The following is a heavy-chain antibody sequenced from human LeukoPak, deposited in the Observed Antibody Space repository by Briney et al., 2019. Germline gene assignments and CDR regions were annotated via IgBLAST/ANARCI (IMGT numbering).Heavy chain of an antibody. D-gene: IGHD1-26*01. J-gene: IGHJ4*02. CDR3: ARAALGAKVY. CDR1: GFTVSSNY. V-gene: IGHV3-53*01. CDR2: IYSGGST. Sequence: PGGSLRLSCAASGFTVSSNYMSWVRQAPGKGLEWASVIYSGGSTYYADSVKGRFTISRDNSKNTLYLQMNSLRAEDTAVYYCARAALGAKVYWGQGTLVTVSS.